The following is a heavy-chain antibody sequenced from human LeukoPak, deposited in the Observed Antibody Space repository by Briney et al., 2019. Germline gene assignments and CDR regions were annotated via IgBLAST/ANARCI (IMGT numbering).Heavy chain of an antibody. Sequence: ASVKVSCKTSGYPFTTYEINWVRQAAGQGLEWMGWVHPNSGNTAYAQKFQGRVTMTRDTSISTAYMELSGLRSDDTAVYFCARGPRNDPWGQGSLVTVSS. D-gene: IGHD1-14*01. CDR1: GYPFTTYE. CDR2: VHPNSGNT. CDR3: ARGPRNDP. J-gene: IGHJ5*02. V-gene: IGHV1-8*01.